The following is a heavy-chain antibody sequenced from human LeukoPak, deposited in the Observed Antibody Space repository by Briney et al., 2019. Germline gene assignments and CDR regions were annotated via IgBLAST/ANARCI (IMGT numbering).Heavy chain of an antibody. D-gene: IGHD6-19*01. V-gene: IGHV3-30*18. Sequence: GGSLRLSCAASGFTFSSYGMHWVRQAPGKGLEWVAVISYDGSNKYYADSVKGRFTISRDNSKNTPYLQMNSLRAEDTAVYYCAKAQDSSGWALDYWGQGTLVTVSS. CDR3: AKAQDSSGWALDY. CDR1: GFTFSSYG. J-gene: IGHJ4*02. CDR2: ISYDGSNK.